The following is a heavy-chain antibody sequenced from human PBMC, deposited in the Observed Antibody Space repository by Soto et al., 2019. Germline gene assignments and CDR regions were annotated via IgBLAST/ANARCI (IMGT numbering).Heavy chain of an antibody. Sequence: ASVKVSCKASRYTFTSYAMHWVRQAPGQRLEWMGWINAGNGNTKYSQKFQGRVTITRDTSASTAYMELSSLRSEDTAVYYCARDSSYSGYDYGYFDYWGQGTLVTVSS. CDR1: RYTFTSYA. V-gene: IGHV1-3*01. CDR3: ARDSSYSGYDYGYFDY. CDR2: INAGNGNT. D-gene: IGHD5-12*01. J-gene: IGHJ4*02.